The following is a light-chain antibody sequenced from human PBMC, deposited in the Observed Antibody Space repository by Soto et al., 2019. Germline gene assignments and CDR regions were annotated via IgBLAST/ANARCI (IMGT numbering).Light chain of an antibody. J-gene: IGKJ2*01. V-gene: IGKV3-20*01. CDR2: GAS. CDR3: QQYGSSPRT. CDR1: QSVSSSY. Sequence: EIVLTQSPGTLSLSPGERATLSCRASQSVSSSYLAWYQQKPGQAPRLLIYGASSRATGIPGRFSGSGSGTDFTITISRLEPEAFAVYYCQQYGSSPRTFGQGTKLEIK.